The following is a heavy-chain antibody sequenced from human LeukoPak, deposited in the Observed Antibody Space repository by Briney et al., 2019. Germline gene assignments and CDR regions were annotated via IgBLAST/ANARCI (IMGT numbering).Heavy chain of an antibody. J-gene: IGHJ5*02. D-gene: IGHD2-15*01. V-gene: IGHV4-34*01. Sequence: SETLSLTCAVYGGSFSGYYWSWIRQPPGKGLEWIGEINHSGSTNYNPSLKSRVTISVDTSKNQFSLKLSSVTAADTAVYYCARGRIKYCSGGSCYSGSGWFDLWGQGTLVTVSS. CDR1: GGSFSGYY. CDR3: ARGRIKYCSGGSCYSGSGWFDL. CDR2: INHSGST.